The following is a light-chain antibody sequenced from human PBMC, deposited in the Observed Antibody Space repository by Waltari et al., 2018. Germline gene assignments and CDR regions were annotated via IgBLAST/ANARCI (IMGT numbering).Light chain of an antibody. CDR2: LGS. CDR1: QSLLHSNGYNY. CDR3: MQYLQYPYT. J-gene: IGKJ2*01. Sequence: DIEVTQSLLSLRISRGEPASISCRSSQSLLHSNGYNYLDWYLQKPGKSPQLLIYLGSNRDSGVPDRFSGSGSGTDFTLKISSVEAEDVGVYYCMQYLQYPYTFGQGTKLEIK. V-gene: IGKV2-28*01.